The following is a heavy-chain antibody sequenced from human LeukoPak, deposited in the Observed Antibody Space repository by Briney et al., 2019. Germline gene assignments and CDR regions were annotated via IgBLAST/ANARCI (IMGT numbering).Heavy chain of an antibody. CDR3: ARDDCSGGSCYEGY. CDR1: GGSFSGYY. J-gene: IGHJ4*02. D-gene: IGHD2-15*01. Sequence: LSLTCAVYGGSFSGYYWSWIRQAPGKGLEWVSYISSSGSTIYYADSVKGRFTISRDNAKNSLYLQMNSLRAEDTAVHYCARDDCSGGSCYEGYWGQGTLVTVSS. CDR2: ISSSGSTI. V-gene: IGHV3-11*01.